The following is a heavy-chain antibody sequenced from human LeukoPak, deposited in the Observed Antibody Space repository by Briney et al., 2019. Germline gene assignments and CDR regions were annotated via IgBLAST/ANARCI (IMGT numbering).Heavy chain of an antibody. J-gene: IGHJ4*02. CDR2: ISGSGGST. CDR3: AKDGTFDY. CDR1: GFTFSNSA. D-gene: IGHD1-7*01. V-gene: IGHV3-23*01. Sequence: GGSLRLSCAGSGFTFSNSAMSWVRQAPGQGLEWVSAISGSGGSTYYADSVKGRFTIYRDNSKNTPYLQMNSLRAEDTAVYYCAKDGTFDYWGQGTLVTVSS.